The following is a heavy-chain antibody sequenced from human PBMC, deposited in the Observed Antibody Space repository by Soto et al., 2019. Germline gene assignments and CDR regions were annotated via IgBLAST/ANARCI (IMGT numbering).Heavy chain of an antibody. CDR2: ISFDGGSNT. CDR1: GFTFSSYA. Sequence: AGGSLRLSCAASGFTFSSYAMHWVRQAPGKGLEWVTVISFDGGSNTFYADSVKGRFTVSRDNSKNTLYLQMNSLRVEDTAVYFCAKGRLKSYYFDYWGQGALVTVSS. J-gene: IGHJ4*02. CDR3: AKGRLKSYYFDY. V-gene: IGHV3-30*18.